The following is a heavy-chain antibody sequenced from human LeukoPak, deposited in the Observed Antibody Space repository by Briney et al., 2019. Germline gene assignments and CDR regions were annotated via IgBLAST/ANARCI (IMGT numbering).Heavy chain of an antibody. CDR1: GFTFSSYS. J-gene: IGHJ5*02. CDR3: ARELSDCSSTGCYDLNWFDP. V-gene: IGHV3-21*01. CDR2: ISSSSSYI. D-gene: IGHD2-2*01. Sequence: GGSLRLSCAASGFTFSSYSMNWVRQAPGKGLEWVSSISSSSSYIYYADSVKGRFTISRDNAKNSLYLQMSSLRAEDTAVYYCARELSDCSSTGCYDLNWFDPWGQGTLVTVSS.